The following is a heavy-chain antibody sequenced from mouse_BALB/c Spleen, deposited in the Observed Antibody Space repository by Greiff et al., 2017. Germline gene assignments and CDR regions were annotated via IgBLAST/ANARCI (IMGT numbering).Heavy chain of an antibody. CDR1: GFTFSSYS. Sequence: DVQLVESGGGLVKPGGSLKLSCAASGFTFSSYSMSWVRQTPEKRLEWVASISSGGSTYYPDSVMGRFTIFRDNARNNLYLQMSSLRSEDTAMYYCASEGGYGVNFDDWGAGTTVTVSS. J-gene: IGHJ1*01. D-gene: IGHD2-2*01. CDR2: ISSGGST. V-gene: IGHV5-6-5*01. CDR3: ASEGGYGVNFDD.